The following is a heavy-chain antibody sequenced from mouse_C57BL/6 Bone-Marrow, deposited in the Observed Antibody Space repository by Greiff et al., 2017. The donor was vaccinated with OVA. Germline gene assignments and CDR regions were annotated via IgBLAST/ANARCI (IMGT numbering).Heavy chain of an antibody. J-gene: IGHJ4*01. D-gene: IGHD2-5*01. CDR3: AREGSNYLYAMDY. V-gene: IGHV1-61*01. Sequence: VQPQQPGAELVRPGSSVKLSCKASGYTFTSYWMDWVKQRPGQGLEWIGNIYPSDSETHYNQKFKDKATLTVDKSSSTAYMQLSSLTSEDSAVYYCAREGSNYLYAMDYWGQGTSVTVSS. CDR2: IYPSDSET. CDR1: GYTFTSYW.